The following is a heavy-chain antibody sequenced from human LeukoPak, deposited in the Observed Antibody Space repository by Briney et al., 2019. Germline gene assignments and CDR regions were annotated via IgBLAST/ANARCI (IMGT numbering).Heavy chain of an antibody. CDR1: GYTFTGYY. D-gene: IGHD3-3*01. CDR2: INPNSGGT. CDR3: ARDLGLNYDFWSGPKDY. J-gene: IGHJ4*02. V-gene: IGHV1-2*02. Sequence: ASVKVSCKASGYTFTGYYMHWVRQAPGQGLEWMGWINPNSGGTNYAQKFQGRVTMTRDTSISTAYMELSRLRSDDTAVYYCARDLGLNYDFWSGPKDYWGQGTLVTVSS.